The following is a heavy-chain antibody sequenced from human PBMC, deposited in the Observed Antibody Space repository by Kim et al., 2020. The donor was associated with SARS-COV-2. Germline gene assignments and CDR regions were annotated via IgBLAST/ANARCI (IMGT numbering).Heavy chain of an antibody. D-gene: IGHD2-2*01. Sequence: GESLKISCKGFGYNFTNSWIGWVRKMPGKGLEWMGIIYFGDSDTRYSPSFQGQVTISADKSISATYLQWTSLKASDTAMYYCVGPHRTKYAGPYVGAFDIGGQGTMVTVSS. CDR2: IYFGDSDT. CDR1: GYNFTNSW. J-gene: IGHJ3*02. CDR3: VGPHRTKYAGPYVGAFDI. V-gene: IGHV5-51*01.